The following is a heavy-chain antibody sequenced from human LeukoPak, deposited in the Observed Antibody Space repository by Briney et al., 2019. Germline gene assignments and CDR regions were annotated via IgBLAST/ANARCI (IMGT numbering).Heavy chain of an antibody. D-gene: IGHD3-10*01. V-gene: IGHV1-69*06. CDR3: ARGLVVVRGVMFY. CDR2: IIPIFGTA. Sequence: SVKVSCKASGGTFSSYAISWVRQAPGQGLEWMGGIIPIFGTASYAQKFQGRVTITADKSTSTAYMELSSLRSEDTAVYYCARGLVVVRGVMFYWGQGTLVTVSS. J-gene: IGHJ4*02. CDR1: GGTFSSYA.